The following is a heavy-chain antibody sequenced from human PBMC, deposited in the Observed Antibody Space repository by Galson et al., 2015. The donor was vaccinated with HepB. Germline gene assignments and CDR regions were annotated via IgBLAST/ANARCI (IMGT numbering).Heavy chain of an antibody. CDR1: GYSFTSYW. Sequence: QSGAEVTKPGESLKISCKGSGYSFTSYWIGWVRQMPGKGLEWMGIIYPGDSDTRYSPSVQGQVTISADKSISTAYLQWSSLKASDTAMYYCARHINIAAAGIGGGMDGWCQGTTVTVSS. D-gene: IGHD6-13*01. V-gene: IGHV5-51*01. CDR2: IYPGDSDT. J-gene: IGHJ6*02. CDR3: ARHINIAAAGIGGGMDG.